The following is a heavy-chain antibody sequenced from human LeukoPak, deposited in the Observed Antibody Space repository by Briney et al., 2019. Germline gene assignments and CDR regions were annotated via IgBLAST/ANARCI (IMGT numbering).Heavy chain of an antibody. D-gene: IGHD6-19*01. Sequence: GASVKVSCKASGYTFISYYMHWVRQAPGQGLEWMGIINPSGGTTSYAQKFQGRVTLTRDTSAGTVYMEVSSLRSEDTAVYYCARGSYSSGRSAVDYWGQGTLVTVSS. J-gene: IGHJ4*02. CDR1: GYTFISYY. CDR2: INPSGGTT. CDR3: ARGSYSSGRSAVDY. V-gene: IGHV1-46*01.